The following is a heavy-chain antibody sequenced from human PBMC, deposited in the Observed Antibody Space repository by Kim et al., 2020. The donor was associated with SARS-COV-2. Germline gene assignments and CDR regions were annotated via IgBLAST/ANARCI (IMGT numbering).Heavy chain of an antibody. V-gene: IGHV1-18*01. Sequence: ASVKVSCKASGYTFNNYAINWVRQAPGQGLEWMGWISTYNGNTNYAQNLQGRVTMTTDTSTSTAYMELRSLRSDDTAVYYCARDQIGVEPDAIVNWFDPW. CDR3: ARDQIGVEPDAIVNWFDP. CDR1: GYTFNNYA. D-gene: IGHD2-2*01. J-gene: IGHJ5*02. CDR2: ISTYNGNT.